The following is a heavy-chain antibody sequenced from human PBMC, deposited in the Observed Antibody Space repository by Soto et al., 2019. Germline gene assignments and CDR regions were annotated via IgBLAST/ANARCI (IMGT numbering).Heavy chain of an antibody. V-gene: IGHV3-33*01. CDR1: GFTFNSYG. CDR2: IWYAGNTK. CDR3: ARPLVAPVAGPYYYGMDV. J-gene: IGHJ6*02. D-gene: IGHD6-19*01. Sequence: QIQLVESGGGVVQPGRSLRLSCTASGFTFNSYGFNWVRQAPGKGLEGVAVIWYAGNTKYYADSVKGRFTISRDNLRSTCYLQMNSLTAEDTAVYYCARPLVAPVAGPYYYGMDVWGQGTTVTVSS.